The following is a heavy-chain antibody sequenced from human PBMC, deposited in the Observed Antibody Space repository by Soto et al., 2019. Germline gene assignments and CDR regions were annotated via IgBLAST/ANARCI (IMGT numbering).Heavy chain of an antibody. CDR2: ISYDGNNK. V-gene: IGHV3-30*18. CDR3: SKLLVWGRSSYDYYYGKQV. J-gene: IGHJ6*02. CDR1: GFTFRSYG. D-gene: IGHD6-6*01. Sequence: PGGSFRSCSAASGFTFRSYGMHWVRQAPGKVLELVAVISYDGNNKYYAYSVKGRFTISRDNSNNTLYLQMNSMRAEDTAVYYCSKLLVWGRSSYDYYYGKQVWAQATTDPVSS.